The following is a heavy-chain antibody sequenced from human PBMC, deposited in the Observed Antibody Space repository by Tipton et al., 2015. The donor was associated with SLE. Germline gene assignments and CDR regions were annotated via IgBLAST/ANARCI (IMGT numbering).Heavy chain of an antibody. CDR1: GFTFSSYA. CDR2: ISGSSHST. V-gene: IGHV3-23*01. Sequence: SLRLSCAASGFTFSSYAMNWVRQAPGKGLDWVSSISGSSHSTCYANSVKGRFTIFRDNSKGTLYLQMISLRAEDTAVYYCARDPSGSGPDFDYWGQGTLVTVSS. D-gene: IGHD1-1*01. CDR3: ARDPSGSGPDFDY. J-gene: IGHJ4*02.